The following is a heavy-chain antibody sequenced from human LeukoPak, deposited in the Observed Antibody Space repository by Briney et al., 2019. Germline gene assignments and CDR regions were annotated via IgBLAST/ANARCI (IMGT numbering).Heavy chain of an antibody. Sequence: GGSLRLSCAASGFTFSSYSMNWVRQAPGKGLEWVSYISSSSSTIYYADSVKGRFTISRDNAKNSLYLQMNSLRDEDTAVYYCARLFRGHYDILTGPRGDDAFDIWGQGTMVTASS. V-gene: IGHV3-48*02. D-gene: IGHD3-9*01. CDR2: ISSSSSTI. J-gene: IGHJ3*02. CDR3: ARLFRGHYDILTGPRGDDAFDI. CDR1: GFTFSSYS.